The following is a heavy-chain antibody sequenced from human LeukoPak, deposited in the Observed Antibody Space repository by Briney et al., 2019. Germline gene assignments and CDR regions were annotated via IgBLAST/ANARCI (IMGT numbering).Heavy chain of an antibody. CDR3: ARDGGNDAFDI. CDR2: IYHSGST. J-gene: IGHJ3*02. CDR1: DGSISSGGYS. V-gene: IGHV4-30-2*01. Sequence: SQTLSLTCAVSDGSISSGGYSWSWIRQPPGKGLEWIGYIYHSGSTYYNPSLKSRVTISVDRSKNQFSLKLSSVTAADTAVYYCARDGGNDAFDIWGQGTMVTVSS. D-gene: IGHD4-23*01.